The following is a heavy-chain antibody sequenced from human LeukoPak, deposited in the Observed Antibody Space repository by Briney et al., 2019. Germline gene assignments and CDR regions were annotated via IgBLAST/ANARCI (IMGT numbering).Heavy chain of an antibody. CDR1: GGSISSSHYY. V-gene: IGHV4-61*02. CDR3: ARDTGSFPHVSFDI. Sequence: SETLSLTCSVSGGSISSSHYYWNWVRQPAGKGLEWIGRISSSGSTTYSPSLQSRVTISVDTSKNQFSLKLNSVTAADTAVYYCARDTGSFPHVSFDIWGQGTMVTVSS. CDR2: ISSSGST. D-gene: IGHD1-26*01. J-gene: IGHJ3*02.